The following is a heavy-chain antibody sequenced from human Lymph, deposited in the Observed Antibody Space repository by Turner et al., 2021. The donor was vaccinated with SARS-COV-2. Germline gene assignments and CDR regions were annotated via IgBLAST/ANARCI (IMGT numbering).Heavy chain of an antibody. J-gene: IGHJ6*02. CDR2: IYSGGST. CDR3: ARDLQLDGMDV. Sequence: VQPVGAWGGFVQPGGSLRLPCAASGFTVSSNYMTWVRQAAGEGLEWVSLIYSGGSTYDADSVKGRFTISRDKSKNKMYLQMNSLRAEDTAIYYCARDLQLDGMDVWGQGTTVTVSS. CDR1: GFTVSSNY. D-gene: IGHD1-1*01. V-gene: IGHV3-53*01.